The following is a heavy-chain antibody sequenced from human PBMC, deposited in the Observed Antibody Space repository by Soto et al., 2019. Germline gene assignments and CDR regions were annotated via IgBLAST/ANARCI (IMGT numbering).Heavy chain of an antibody. V-gene: IGHV4-34*01. D-gene: IGHD3-10*01. CDR2: INHSGST. CDR3: ARDSKPPDYYGSGSYSRNFDY. J-gene: IGHJ4*02. Sequence: PSETLSLTCAVYGGSFSGYYWSWIRQPPGKGLEWIGEINHSGSTNYNPSLKSRVTISVDTPKNQFSLKLSSVTAADTAVYYCARDSKPPDYYGSGSYSRNFDYWGQGTLVTVSS. CDR1: GGSFSGYY.